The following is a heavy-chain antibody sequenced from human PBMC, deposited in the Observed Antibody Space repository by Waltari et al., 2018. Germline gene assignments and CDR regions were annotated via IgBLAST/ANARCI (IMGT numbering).Heavy chain of an antibody. V-gene: IGHV4-30-4*01. CDR1: GGSVNNGEFF. CDR2: IYYRGGT. Sequence: QVQLQESGPGLVKPSQTLSLTCSVSGGSVNNGEFFWSWILKPPGKGLEWIGSIYYRGGTYYNPSLKRRLTMSVDTSKNQFSLNLRSVTAADTAVYYCARREGYNSLDYWGQGTLVRVSS. CDR3: ARREGYNSLDY. D-gene: IGHD1-1*01. J-gene: IGHJ4*02.